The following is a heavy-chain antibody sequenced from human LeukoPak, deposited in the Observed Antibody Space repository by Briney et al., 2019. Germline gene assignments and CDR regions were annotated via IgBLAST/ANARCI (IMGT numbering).Heavy chain of an antibody. CDR1: GYSFTSYW. Sequence: GESLKISCKGSGYSFTSYWIGWVRQMPGKGLEWMGIIYPGDSDTRYSPSFQGQVTISADKSISTAYLQWSSLKASDTAMYYCARARGRYCYYYGMDVWGQGTTVTVSS. CDR2: IYPGDSDT. J-gene: IGHJ6*02. CDR3: ARARGRYCYYYGMDV. V-gene: IGHV5-51*01.